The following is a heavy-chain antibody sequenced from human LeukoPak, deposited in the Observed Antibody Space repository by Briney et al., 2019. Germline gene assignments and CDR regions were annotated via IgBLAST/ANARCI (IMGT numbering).Heavy chain of an antibody. D-gene: IGHD3-9*01. Sequence: SETLSLTCAVSGGSISSSNWWSWVRQPPGKGLEWIGEIYHSGSTNYDPSLKSRVTISVDKSKNQFSLKLSSVTAADTAVYYCARVGGYDILTGDINWFDPWGQGTLVTVSS. CDR1: GGSISSSNW. CDR3: ARVGGYDILTGDINWFDP. CDR2: IYHSGST. J-gene: IGHJ5*02. V-gene: IGHV4-4*02.